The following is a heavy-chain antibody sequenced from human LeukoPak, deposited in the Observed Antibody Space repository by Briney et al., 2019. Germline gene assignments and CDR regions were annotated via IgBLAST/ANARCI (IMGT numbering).Heavy chain of an antibody. V-gene: IGHV1-18*01. J-gene: IGHJ6*03. CDR3: ASTTVSGYYYYYMDV. CDR1: GYTFTSYG. CDR2: ISAYNGNT. Sequence: ASVKVSCMASGYTFTSYGISWVRQAPGQGREWMGLISAYNGNTNYAQKLQGRVTMTTATSKSTAYLELRRLRSDDKAVYYCASTTVSGYYYYYMDVWGKGTTVTISS. D-gene: IGHD4-17*01.